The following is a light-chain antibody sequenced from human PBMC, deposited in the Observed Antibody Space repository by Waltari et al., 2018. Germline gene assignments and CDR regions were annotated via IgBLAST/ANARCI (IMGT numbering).Light chain of an antibody. Sequence: EIVLTQSPGTLSLSPGDRATLSCRASQSVSSSYLAWYQQKLGQAPRLLIYGASSRATGIPDRFSGSGSGTDFTLTISRLEPEDFAVYYCQQYGSLPKTFGQGTKVEIK. J-gene: IGKJ1*01. V-gene: IGKV3-20*01. CDR2: GAS. CDR3: QQYGSLPKT. CDR1: QSVSSSY.